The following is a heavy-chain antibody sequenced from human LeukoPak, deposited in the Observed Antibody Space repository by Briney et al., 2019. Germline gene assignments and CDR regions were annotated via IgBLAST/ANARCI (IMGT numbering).Heavy chain of an antibody. CDR1: GGSFSGYY. CDR3: ARDVFDFWSGYPDY. J-gene: IGHJ4*02. V-gene: IGHV4-34*01. CDR2: INHSGST. D-gene: IGHD3-3*01. Sequence: SETLSLTCAVYGGSFSGYYWSWIRQPPGKGLEWIGEINHSGSTNYNPSLKSRVTISVDTSKNQFPLKLSSVTAADTAVYYCARDVFDFWSGYPDYWGQGTLVTVSS.